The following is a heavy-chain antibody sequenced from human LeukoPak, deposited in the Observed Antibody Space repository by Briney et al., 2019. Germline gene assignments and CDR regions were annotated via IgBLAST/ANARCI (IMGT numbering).Heavy chain of an antibody. J-gene: IGHJ4*02. CDR3: ARHTRKRSGSALGY. CDR1: GDSISSSY. V-gene: IGHV4-59*08. Sequence: SETLSLTCTVSGDSISSSYWSWIRQPPGKGLEWIGYIYYSGSTNYNPSLKSRVTISVDTSKNQFSLKLSSVTAADTAVYYCARHTRKRSGSALGYWGQGTLVTVSS. CDR2: IYYSGST. D-gene: IGHD3-10*01.